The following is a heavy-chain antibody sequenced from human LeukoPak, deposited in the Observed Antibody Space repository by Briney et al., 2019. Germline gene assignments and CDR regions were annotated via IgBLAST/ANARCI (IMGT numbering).Heavy chain of an antibody. CDR3: AAERRLYCSGGACYPDAFDI. CDR2: IVVGSGVT. V-gene: IGHV1-58*01. Sequence: SVKLCCKTSGFTFISSAVQWVRQARGQRLEWIGWIVVGSGVTNYAQKFLERITITRDMSTSTAYMELSSLRSEDTAMYYCAAERRLYCSGGACYPDAFDIWGQGTMVTVSS. D-gene: IGHD2-15*01. J-gene: IGHJ3*02. CDR1: GFTFISSA.